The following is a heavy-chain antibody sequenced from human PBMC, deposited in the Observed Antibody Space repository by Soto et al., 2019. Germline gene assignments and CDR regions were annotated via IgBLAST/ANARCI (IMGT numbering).Heavy chain of an antibody. J-gene: IGHJ5*02. CDR2: IIPIFGTA. CDR1: GGTFSSYA. D-gene: IGHD6-6*01. Sequence: QVQLVQSGAEVKKPGSSVKVSCKASGGTFSSYAISWVRQAPGQGLEWMGGIIPIFGTANYAQKFQGRVTITADESTSTAYMELSSLRSEDTAVYYCARAWGIEYSSSSPVGWFDPWGQGTLVTVSS. V-gene: IGHV1-69*12. CDR3: ARAWGIEYSSSSPVGWFDP.